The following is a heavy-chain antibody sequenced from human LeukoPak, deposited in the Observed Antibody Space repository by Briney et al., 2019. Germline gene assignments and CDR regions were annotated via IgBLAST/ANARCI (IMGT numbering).Heavy chain of an antibody. V-gene: IGHV3-7*03. J-gene: IGHJ4*02. D-gene: IGHD3-22*01. Sequence: PGGSLRLSCAASAFTFSNYWMIWVRQAPGKGLEWVANINQDGSEKYYVDSVKGRFTISRDNAKNSLYLQMNSLRAEDTAVYYCARTYYYDSSGHHDYWGQGALVTVSS. CDR1: AFTFSNYW. CDR3: ARTYYYDSSGHHDY. CDR2: INQDGSEK.